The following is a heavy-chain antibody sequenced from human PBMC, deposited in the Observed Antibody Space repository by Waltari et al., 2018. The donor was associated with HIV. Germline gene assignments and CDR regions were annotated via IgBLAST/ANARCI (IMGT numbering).Heavy chain of an antibody. D-gene: IGHD2-15*01. J-gene: IGHJ4*02. CDR1: GFTFSSYE. CDR3: ASGVVAGRGDY. Sequence: EVQLVESGGGLVQPGGSLRLSCAASGFTFSSYEMNWVRQAPGKGLGWVSYVSSSGSTIYYADSGKGRFTISRDNAKNSLYLQMNSLRAEGTAVYYCASGVVAGRGDYWGQGTLVTVSS. CDR2: VSSSGSTI. V-gene: IGHV3-48*03.